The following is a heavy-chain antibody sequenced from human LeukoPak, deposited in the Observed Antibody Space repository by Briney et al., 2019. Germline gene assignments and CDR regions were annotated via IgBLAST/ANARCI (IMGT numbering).Heavy chain of an antibody. J-gene: IGHJ6*02. D-gene: IGHD2-2*01. V-gene: IGHV3-23*01. CDR1: GFTFSSYA. Sequence: PGGSLRLSCAASGFTFSSYAMSWVRQAPGKGLEWVSAISGSGGSTYYADSVKGRFTISRDNSKNTLYLQMNSLRAEGTAVYYCAKVVPYFNYYYGMDVWGQGTTVTVSS. CDR2: ISGSGGST. CDR3: AKVVPYFNYYYGMDV.